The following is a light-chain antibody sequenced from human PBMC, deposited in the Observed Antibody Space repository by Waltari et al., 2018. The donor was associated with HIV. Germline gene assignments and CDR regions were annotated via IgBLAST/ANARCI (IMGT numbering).Light chain of an antibody. V-gene: IGKV1-8*01. CDR1: QGVSNF. CDR3: QQYYSFPLT. J-gene: IGKJ4*01. CDR2: AAS. Sequence: AIQMTQSPPSLSASTGDRVTITCRASQGVSNFLAWYQQKPGEAPKLLISAASTLQREVPSRFSGSGSDTDFSLTISCLQSEDFATYYRQQYYSFPLTFGGGTRVEVK.